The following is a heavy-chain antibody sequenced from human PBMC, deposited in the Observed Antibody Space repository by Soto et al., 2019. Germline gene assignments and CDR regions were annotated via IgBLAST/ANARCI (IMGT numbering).Heavy chain of an antibody. J-gene: IGHJ3*02. CDR1: GYTFTSYA. CDR3: ARGWGPAAISAFDI. V-gene: IGHV1-3*01. D-gene: IGHD2-2*01. CDR2: INAGNGNT. Sequence: ASVKVSCKASGYTFTSYAMHWVRQAPGQRLEWMGWINAGNGNTEYSQKFQGRVTITRDTSASTAYMELSSLRSEDTAVYYCARGWGPAAISAFDIWGQGTRVTVSS.